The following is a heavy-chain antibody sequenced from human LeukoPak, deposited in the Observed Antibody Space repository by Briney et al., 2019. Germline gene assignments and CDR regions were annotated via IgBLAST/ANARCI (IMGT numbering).Heavy chain of an antibody. J-gene: IGHJ4*02. D-gene: IGHD2-15*01. V-gene: IGHV3-74*01. Sequence: GRSLRLSCAASGFTFSSYWMHWVRQDPGRGLLWVSRINTQGTYTNYADSVKGRFTISRDNAKNTLYLQMSSLRADDTAVYYCVIDLGDYNDFWGQGTLVSVSS. CDR3: VIDLGDYNDF. CDR1: GFTFSSYW. CDR2: INTQGTYT.